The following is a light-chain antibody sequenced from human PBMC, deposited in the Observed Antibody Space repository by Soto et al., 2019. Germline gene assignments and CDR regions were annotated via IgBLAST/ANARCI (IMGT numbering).Light chain of an antibody. CDR1: QSVSSSY. Sequence: EIVLTQSPGTLSLSPGERATLSCRASQSVSSSYLAWYQQKPGQAPSLLIYGASSKATGIPDRFSGSGSGIDFTLTSSRLEPGDFAVYYCKQYDSPPLTFGRGTKVEIK. V-gene: IGKV3-20*01. CDR2: GAS. J-gene: IGKJ4*01. CDR3: KQYDSPPLT.